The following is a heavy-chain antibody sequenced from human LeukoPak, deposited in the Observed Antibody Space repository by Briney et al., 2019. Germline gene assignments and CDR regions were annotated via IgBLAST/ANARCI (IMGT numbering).Heavy chain of an antibody. Sequence: PSETLSLTRAVYGGSFSGYYWSWIRQPPGKGLEWIGEINHSGSTNYNPSLKSRVTISVDTSKNQFSLKLSSVTAADTAVYYCARSPRSVTQNWFDPWGQGTLVTVSS. CDR2: INHSGST. D-gene: IGHD2-21*02. CDR3: ARSPRSVTQNWFDP. J-gene: IGHJ5*02. V-gene: IGHV4-34*01. CDR1: GGSFSGYY.